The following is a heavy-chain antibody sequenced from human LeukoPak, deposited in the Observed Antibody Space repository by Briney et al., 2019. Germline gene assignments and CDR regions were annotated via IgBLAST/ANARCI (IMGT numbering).Heavy chain of an antibody. CDR3: APIRDGYTEDAFDI. CDR1: GGPFSNYY. Sequence: SETLSLTCTVSGGPFSNYYWNWIRQPPGKGLEWIGYIYYSGSTNYNPSLKSRVTISIDTSKNQFSLRLSSVTAADTAVYYCAPIRDGYTEDAFDIWGQGTLVTVSS. D-gene: IGHD5-24*01. CDR2: IYYSGST. V-gene: IGHV4-59*01. J-gene: IGHJ3*02.